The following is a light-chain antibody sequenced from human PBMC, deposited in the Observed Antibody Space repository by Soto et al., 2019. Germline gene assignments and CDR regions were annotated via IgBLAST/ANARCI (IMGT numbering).Light chain of an antibody. CDR2: DAS. CDR1: QSISSC. J-gene: IGKJ4*01. V-gene: IGKV1-5*01. CDR3: QQDNNCPLT. Sequence: DIVMTQSPSTLSSSVGDRTTMSCRASQSISSCLAWYQQKPGKAPMLLIYDASNMESGIPPRFSVSGSGTEFNRSISTLQPDDFPHYDYQQDNNCPLTVGGVTKVEI.